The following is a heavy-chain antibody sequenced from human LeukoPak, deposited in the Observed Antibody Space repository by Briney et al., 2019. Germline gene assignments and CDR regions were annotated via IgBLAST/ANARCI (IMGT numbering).Heavy chain of an antibody. CDR1: RFTFSSYG. Sequence: GGSLRLSCVASRFTFSSYGMHWVRQAPGKGLEWVAFIRYDGTNKYYVDSVKGRFTMSRDNSKNTLYLQMNSLRAEDTAVYYCARGSGSYYAEGCFDYWGQGTLVTVSS. D-gene: IGHD3-10*01. CDR3: ARGSGSYYAEGCFDY. CDR2: IRYDGTNK. V-gene: IGHV3-30*02. J-gene: IGHJ4*02.